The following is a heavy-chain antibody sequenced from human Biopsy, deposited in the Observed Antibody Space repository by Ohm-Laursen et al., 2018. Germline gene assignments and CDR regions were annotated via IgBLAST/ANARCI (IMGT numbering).Heavy chain of an antibody. CDR1: GGSFNSLD. V-gene: IGHV1-69*13. D-gene: IGHD3-16*01. Sequence: SVKVSCKASGGSFNSLDLSRGREAPGQGLEWLGGIILFSGTINYAQAFRGRVAITADESTSTVYLDLSSLRSEDTASYFCARRRGAVFDYWGQGPLVTVSS. J-gene: IGHJ4*02. CDR2: IILFSGTI. CDR3: ARRRGAVFDY.